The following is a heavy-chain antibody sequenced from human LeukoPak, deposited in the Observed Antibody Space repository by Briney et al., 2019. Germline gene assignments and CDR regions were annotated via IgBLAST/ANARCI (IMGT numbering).Heavy chain of an antibody. CDR2: IYYSGST. J-gene: IGHJ4*02. D-gene: IGHD6-19*01. CDR3: ARPFTKNSGGRDFEY. V-gene: IGHV4-39*01. Sequence: SETLSLTCTVSGGSISSSSYYWGWIRQPPGKGLEWIGSIYYSGSTYYNPSLKSRVTISVDTSKNQFSLKLSSVTATDTAVYYCARPFTKNSGGRDFEYWGQGTLVTVSS. CDR1: GGSISSSSYY.